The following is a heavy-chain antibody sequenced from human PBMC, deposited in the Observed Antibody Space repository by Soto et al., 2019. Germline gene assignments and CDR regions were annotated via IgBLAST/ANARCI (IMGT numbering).Heavy chain of an antibody. J-gene: IGHJ4*02. CDR2: ISGSGGST. CDR3: AKPVVAATRTSDY. Sequence: EVQLLESGGGLVQPGGSLRLSCAASGFTFSSYAMSWVRQAPGKGLEWVSAISGSGGSTYYADSVKGRFTISRDNSKNTLDLQMNSLRAEDTAVYYCAKPVVAATRTSDYWGQGTLVTVSS. CDR1: GFTFSSYA. D-gene: IGHD2-15*01. V-gene: IGHV3-23*01.